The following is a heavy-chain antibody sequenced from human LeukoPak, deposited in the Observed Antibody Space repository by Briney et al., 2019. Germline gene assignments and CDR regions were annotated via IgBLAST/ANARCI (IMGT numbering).Heavy chain of an antibody. D-gene: IGHD3-22*01. J-gene: IGHJ4*02. CDR2: ITASGTAM. CDR3: ARDPAWGYYDSSGYYMANNNVLFDY. CDR1: GFTFSSYS. V-gene: IGHV3-48*01. Sequence: HPGGSLRLSCAASGFTFSSYSMNWVRQAPGKGLEWVSHITASGTAMFYADSVKGRFTISRDNSRNTMYLQMNSLRAEDTAVYYCARDPAWGYYDSSGYYMANNNVLFDYWGQGTLVTVSS.